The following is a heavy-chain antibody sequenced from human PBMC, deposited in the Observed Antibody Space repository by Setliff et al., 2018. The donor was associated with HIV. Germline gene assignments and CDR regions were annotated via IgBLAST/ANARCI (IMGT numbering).Heavy chain of an antibody. CDR2: ISYDGSNK. CDR3: TRGLVVDY. Sequence: PGGSLRLSCAASGFTFSSYAMHWVRQAPGKGLEWVAVISYDGSNKYYADSVKGRSTISRDNSKNTLYLQMNSLRAEDTAVYHCTRGLVVDYWGQGTLVTVSS. D-gene: IGHD2-15*01. V-gene: IGHV3-30*04. J-gene: IGHJ4*02. CDR1: GFTFSSYA.